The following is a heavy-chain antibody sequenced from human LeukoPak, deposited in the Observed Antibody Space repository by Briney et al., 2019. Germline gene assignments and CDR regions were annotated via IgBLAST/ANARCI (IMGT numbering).Heavy chain of an antibody. V-gene: IGHV1-18*01. CDR2: ISAYNGNT. CDR1: GYTFTSYG. Sequence: ASVTVSCKASGYTFTSYGISWVRQAPGQGLEWMGWISAYNGNTNYAQKLQGRVTMTTDTSTSTAYMELRSLRSGDTAVYYCARAHEGIGYCSGGSCGSNWFDPWGQGTLVTVSS. CDR3: ARAHEGIGYCSGGSCGSNWFDP. J-gene: IGHJ5*02. D-gene: IGHD2-15*01.